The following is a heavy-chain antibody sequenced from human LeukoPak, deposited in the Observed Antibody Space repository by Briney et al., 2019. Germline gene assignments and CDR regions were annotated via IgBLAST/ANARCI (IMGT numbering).Heavy chain of an antibody. J-gene: IGHJ4*02. V-gene: IGHV4-39*01. Sequence: ASETLSLTCTVSGGSISSSSYYWGWIRQPPGKGLEWIGSIYYSGSTYYNPSLKNRVTISVDTSKNQFSLKLSSVTAADTAVYYCARMHSGYDVFDYWGQGTLVTVSS. CDR1: GGSISSSSYY. D-gene: IGHD5-12*01. CDR2: IYYSGST. CDR3: ARMHSGYDVFDY.